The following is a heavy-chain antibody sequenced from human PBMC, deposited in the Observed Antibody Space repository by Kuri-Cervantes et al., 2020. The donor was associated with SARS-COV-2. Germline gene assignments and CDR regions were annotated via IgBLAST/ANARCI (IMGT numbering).Heavy chain of an antibody. CDR2: ISYDGSNK. D-gene: IGHD6-6*01. CDR3: AREYSSPSGFDY. J-gene: IGHJ4*02. V-gene: IGHV3-30*03. Sequence: GESLKISCAASGFTFSSYGMHWARQAPGKGLEWVAVISYDGSNKYYADSVKGRFTISGDNSKNTLYLQMNSLRAEDTAVYYCAREYSSPSGFDYWGQGTLVTVSS. CDR1: GFTFSSYG.